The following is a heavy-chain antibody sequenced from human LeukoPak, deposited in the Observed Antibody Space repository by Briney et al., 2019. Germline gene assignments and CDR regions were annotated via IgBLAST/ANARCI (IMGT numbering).Heavy chain of an antibody. CDR3: ARGGYYAATDI. V-gene: IGHV3-64*02. Sequence: GGSLRLSCAASGLTFSSHAMHWVRQAPGKGLEYVSAIVSNGGNTYYADSVRGRFTISRDNSKDTVYLEMGSLRPEDTAVYYCARGGYYAATDIWGQGALVTVSS. J-gene: IGHJ4*02. D-gene: IGHD3-3*01. CDR1: GLTFSSHA. CDR2: IVSNGGNT.